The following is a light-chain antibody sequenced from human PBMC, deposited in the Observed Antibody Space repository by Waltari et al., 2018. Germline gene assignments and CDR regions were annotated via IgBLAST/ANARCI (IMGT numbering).Light chain of an antibody. CDR3: QQSYNTPRT. CDR1: QSISTH. V-gene: IGKV1-39*01. J-gene: IGKJ3*01. CDR2: AAS. Sequence: DIQMTQSPSSLSASVGDRVSITCRASQSISTHLNWYQQKPGKAPKLLIYAASNLQSGVPSRFSCRGSETDFTLTISSLQPEDFAVYYCQQSYNTPRTFGPGTKVDIK.